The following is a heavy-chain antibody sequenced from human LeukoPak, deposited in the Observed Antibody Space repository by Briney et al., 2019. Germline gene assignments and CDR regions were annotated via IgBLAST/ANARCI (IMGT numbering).Heavy chain of an antibody. Sequence: TSETLSLTCAVSGYSISSGYYWGWIRQPPGKGLEWIGSIYHSGSTYYNPSRKSRVTISVDTSKNRFSLKLSSVTAADTAVYYCARPIQTYYDFWSGRGAHDWFDPWGQGTLVTVSS. CDR3: ARPIQTYYDFWSGRGAHDWFDP. V-gene: IGHV4-38-2*01. J-gene: IGHJ5*02. D-gene: IGHD3-3*01. CDR1: GYSISSGYY. CDR2: IYHSGST.